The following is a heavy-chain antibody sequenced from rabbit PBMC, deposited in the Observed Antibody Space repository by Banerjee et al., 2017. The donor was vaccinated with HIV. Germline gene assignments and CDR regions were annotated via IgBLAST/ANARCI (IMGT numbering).Heavy chain of an antibody. CDR1: GFSFSSYW. D-gene: IGHD4-1*01. CDR2: IYTSSGSA. CDR3: ARENGWGADW. J-gene: IGHJ6*01. V-gene: IGHV1S47*01. Sequence: QEQLEESGGDLVKPGASLTLTCTASGFSFSSYWMCWVRQAPGKGLEWIACIYTSSGSAYYASWVISRFTITRSTSLNTVTLQMTSLTAADTATYFCARENGWGADWWGQGTLVTV.